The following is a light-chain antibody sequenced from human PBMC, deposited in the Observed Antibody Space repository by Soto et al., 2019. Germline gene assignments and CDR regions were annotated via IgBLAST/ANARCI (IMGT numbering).Light chain of an antibody. CDR3: MQGTHWPPT. CDR1: QSLVYSDGYAY. V-gene: IGKV2-30*01. J-gene: IGKJ1*01. CDR2: KVS. Sequence: DVVMTQSPLSLPVTLGQPASISCRSSQSLVYSDGYAYLNWFHQRPGQSPRRLIYKVSNRDSGVPDRFSGSGSGTDFTLKISRVEAEDGGVYYCMQGTHWPPTFGRGTKVEIK.